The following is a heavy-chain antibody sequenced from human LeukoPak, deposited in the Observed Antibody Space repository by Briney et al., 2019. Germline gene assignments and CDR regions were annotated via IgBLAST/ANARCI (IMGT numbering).Heavy chain of an antibody. Sequence: SETLSLTCTVSDDSITMYYWSWIRQPPGKGLEWIGEINHSGSTNYNPSLKSRVTISVDTSKNQFSLKLSSVTAADTAVYYCARGRGYYYYMDVWGKGTTVTVSS. CDR2: INHSGST. D-gene: IGHD3-10*01. V-gene: IGHV4-34*01. CDR1: DDSITMYY. J-gene: IGHJ6*03. CDR3: ARGRGYYYYMDV.